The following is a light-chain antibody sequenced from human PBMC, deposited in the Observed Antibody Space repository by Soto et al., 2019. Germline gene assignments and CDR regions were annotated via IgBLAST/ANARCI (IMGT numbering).Light chain of an antibody. J-gene: IGKJ2*01. CDR3: QQYNTYLYT. CDR2: KAS. CDR1: QSISTW. V-gene: IGKV1-5*03. Sequence: DIQMTQSPSTLSASVGDRVTITCRASQSISTWLAWYQQKPGKAPKLLIYKASSSESGVPSRFSGSGSGTEFTLTINSLQPDDFATYYCQQYNTYLYTFGQGTKLEIK.